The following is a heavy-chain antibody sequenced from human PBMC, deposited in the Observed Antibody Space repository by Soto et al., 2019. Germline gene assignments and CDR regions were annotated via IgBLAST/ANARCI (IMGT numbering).Heavy chain of an antibody. CDR1: AFSFSDYY. CDR2: ISSTSGTI. V-gene: IGHV3-11*01. D-gene: IGHD1-7*01. CDR3: ARAVYTSKTTFDY. Sequence: PGRSLRLSCAASAFSFSDYYMTWIRQSPGKGLEWISYISSTSGTISYADSVKGRFTLSRDNAKSSLFLQMNSLRAEDTAVYHCARAVYTSKTTFDYWGQGTLVTVSS. J-gene: IGHJ4*02.